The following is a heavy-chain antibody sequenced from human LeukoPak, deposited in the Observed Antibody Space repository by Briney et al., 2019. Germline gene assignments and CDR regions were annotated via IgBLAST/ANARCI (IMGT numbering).Heavy chain of an antibody. J-gene: IGHJ4*02. V-gene: IGHV1-24*01. CDR2: FDPEDGET. CDR1: GYTLTELS. Sequence: ASVKVSCKVSGYTLTELSMHWVRQAPGKGLEWMGGFDPEDGETIYAQKIQGRVTMTEDTSTDTAYMELSSLRSEDTAVYYCATVTMVRGVIDYWGQGTLVTVSS. CDR3: ATVTMVRGVIDY. D-gene: IGHD3-10*01.